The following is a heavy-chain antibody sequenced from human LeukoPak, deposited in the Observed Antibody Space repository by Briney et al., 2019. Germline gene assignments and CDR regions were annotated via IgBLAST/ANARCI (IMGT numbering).Heavy chain of an antibody. CDR2: IRYDGSNK. V-gene: IGHV3-30*02. J-gene: IGHJ4*02. CDR1: GFIFSNYG. Sequence: GGSLRLSCAASGFIFSNYGMHWVRQAPGKGLEWVAFIRYDGSNKYYTDSVKGRFTISRDNPKNLLFLQINSLRVEDTAVYYCARETPRRGETRDGYRWGQGTVVTVSS. D-gene: IGHD5-24*01. CDR3: ARETPRRGETRDGYR.